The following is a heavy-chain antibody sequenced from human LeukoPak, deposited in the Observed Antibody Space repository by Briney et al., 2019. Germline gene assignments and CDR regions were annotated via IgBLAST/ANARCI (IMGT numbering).Heavy chain of an antibody. CDR3: ARENKYYDILTGYYNLYYFDY. V-gene: IGHV1-18*01. CDR2: ISGYNANT. CDR1: GYTFTSYD. J-gene: IGHJ4*02. D-gene: IGHD3-9*01. Sequence: ASVKVSCKASGYTFTSYDINWVRQAPGQGLEWMGWISGYNANTKYARKVQGRVTMTTDTSTSTAYMELRSLRSDDTAVYYCARENKYYDILTGYYNLYYFDYWGQGTLVTVSS.